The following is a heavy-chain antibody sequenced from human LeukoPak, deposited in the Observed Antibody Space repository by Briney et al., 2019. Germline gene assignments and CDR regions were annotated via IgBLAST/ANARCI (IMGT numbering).Heavy chain of an antibody. CDR1: GFTFSRYM. J-gene: IGHJ4*02. D-gene: IGHD3-22*01. CDR3: ARQGIRDYYYDSSGYGPFDY. Sequence: GGSLRLSCTTAGFTFSRYMMNWVRQAPGKGLEWVAFIRNDGSIIYNADSVKGRFTISRDNSKNTLYLQMNSLRADDTAVYYCARQGIRDYYYDSSGYGPFDYWGQGTLVTVSS. V-gene: IGHV3-30*02. CDR2: IRNDGSII.